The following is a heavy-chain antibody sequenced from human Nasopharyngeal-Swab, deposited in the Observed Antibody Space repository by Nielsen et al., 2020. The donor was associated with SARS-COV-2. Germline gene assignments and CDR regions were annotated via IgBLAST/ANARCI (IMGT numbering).Heavy chain of an antibody. Sequence: GGSLRLSCAASGFTFSSYEMNWVRQAPGKGLEWVSYISSSGSTIYYADSVKGRFTISRDNAKNSLYLQMNSLRAGDTAVYYCARPTGFGEAGYFDYWGQGTLVTVSS. D-gene: IGHD3-10*01. CDR2: ISSSGSTI. CDR1: GFTFSSYE. V-gene: IGHV3-48*03. J-gene: IGHJ4*02. CDR3: ARPTGFGEAGYFDY.